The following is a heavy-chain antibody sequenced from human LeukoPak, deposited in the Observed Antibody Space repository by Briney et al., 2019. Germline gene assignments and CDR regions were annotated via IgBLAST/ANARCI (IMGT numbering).Heavy chain of an antibody. V-gene: IGHV1-46*01. J-gene: IGHJ4*02. Sequence: PGASVKVSCKASGYIFTSYNIYWVRQAHGQGLEWMGIINPSGGSTNYAQKFQGRVTMTRDTSTSTVYMELSSLRSEDTAVYYCARAGGYCGRISCPYYFDYWGQGSLVAVSS. D-gene: IGHD2-15*01. CDR3: ARAGGYCGRISCPYYFDY. CDR1: GYIFTSYN. CDR2: INPSGGST.